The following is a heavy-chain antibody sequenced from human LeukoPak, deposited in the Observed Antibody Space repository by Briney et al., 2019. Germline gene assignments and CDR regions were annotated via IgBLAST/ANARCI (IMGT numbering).Heavy chain of an antibody. J-gene: IGHJ4*02. CDR3: ARVKTMVRGSSLDY. CDR2: IWYDGSNK. V-gene: IGHV3-33*01. CDR1: GFTFSSYG. D-gene: IGHD3-10*01. Sequence: GGSLRLSCAASGFTFSSYGMHWVRQAPGKGLEWVAVIWYDGSNKYYADSVKGRFTISRDNSKNTLSLQMNSLRAEGTAVYYCARVKTMVRGSSLDYWGQGTLVTVSS.